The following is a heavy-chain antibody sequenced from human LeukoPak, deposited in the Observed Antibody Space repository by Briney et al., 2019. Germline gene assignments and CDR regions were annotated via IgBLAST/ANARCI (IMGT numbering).Heavy chain of an antibody. CDR3: VRGRYYYDSSGYLDY. Sequence: QPGTSLRLSCAASGFTLSNYAMHWVRQAPGKGLEWVALISYTGSDKYYADSVNGRFTISRDNSKNTLWLQVNTLRAEDSAVYYCVRGRYYYDSSGYLDYWGQGTLVTVST. CDR2: ISYTGSDK. J-gene: IGHJ4*02. V-gene: IGHV3-30-3*01. D-gene: IGHD3-22*01. CDR1: GFTLSNYA.